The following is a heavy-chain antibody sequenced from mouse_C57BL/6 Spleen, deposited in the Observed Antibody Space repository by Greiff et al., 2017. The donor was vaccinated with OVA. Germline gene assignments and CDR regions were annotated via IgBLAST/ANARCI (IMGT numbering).Heavy chain of an antibody. D-gene: IGHD2-5*01. CDR2: IYPGDGDT. J-gene: IGHJ2*01. V-gene: IGHV1-80*01. Sequence: QVQLQQSGAELVKPGASVKISCKASGYAFSSYWMNWVQQRPGKGLEWIGPIYPGDGDTNYTGKFKGQATLTADKSSSTAYMQRSSLTSEDAAGYCGASEGYSKWYFDDWGKGTTLTVSS. CDR3: ASEGYSKWYFDD. CDR1: GYAFSSYW.